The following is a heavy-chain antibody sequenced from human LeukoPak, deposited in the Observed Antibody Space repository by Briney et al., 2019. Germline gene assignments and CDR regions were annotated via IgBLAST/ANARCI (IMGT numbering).Heavy chain of an antibody. CDR2: IKSKPAGGST. Sequence: GGSLRPSCTASGFTFSNAWMSWVRQAPGKGLEWVGRIKSKPAGGSTDYAAPIKGRFTISRDDSKNTLYLQMNSLKTEDTAVYYCTTRGSYPLDYWGQGTLVTVSS. D-gene: IGHD1-26*01. J-gene: IGHJ4*02. CDR3: TTRGSYPLDY. CDR1: GFTFSNAW. V-gene: IGHV3-15*01.